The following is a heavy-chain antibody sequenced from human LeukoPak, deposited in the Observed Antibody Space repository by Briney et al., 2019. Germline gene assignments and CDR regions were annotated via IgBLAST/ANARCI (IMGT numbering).Heavy chain of an antibody. J-gene: IGHJ4*02. CDR1: GFTVSSNY. V-gene: IGHV3-66*04. CDR3: ARPSRYGPAAMVDY. D-gene: IGHD2-2*01. Sequence: RTGGSLRLSCAASGFTVSSNYMSWARQAPGKGLEWVSVIYSGGSTYYADSVKGRFTISRDNSKNTLYLQMNSLRAEDTAVYYCARPSRYGPAAMVDYWGQGTLVTVSS. CDR2: IYSGGST.